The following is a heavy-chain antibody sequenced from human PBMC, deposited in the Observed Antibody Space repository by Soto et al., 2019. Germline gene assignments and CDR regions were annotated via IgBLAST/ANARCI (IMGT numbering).Heavy chain of an antibody. V-gene: IGHV3-66*01. CDR1: GFTVSWNY. CDR3: ARDEGRGGFDF. Sequence: EVQLVESGGGLVQPGGSLRLSCAASGFTVSWNYMSWVRQAPGKGLEWVSVIYSGGSTYYADSVKGRFTISRDNSKNMVYLQMNSLRDEDTAVYYCARDEGRGGFDFWGLGTLVTVSS. CDR2: IYSGGST. J-gene: IGHJ4*02. D-gene: IGHD2-15*01.